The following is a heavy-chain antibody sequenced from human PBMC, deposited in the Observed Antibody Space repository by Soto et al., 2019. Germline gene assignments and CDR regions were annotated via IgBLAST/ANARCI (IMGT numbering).Heavy chain of an antibody. V-gene: IGHV4-59*01. CDR2: IHYSGTT. CDR1: GGSMRNYF. Sequence: WETLSLTCTVSGGSMRNYFWTWIRQPPGKGLEWIGYIHYSGTTSFFPSYNPSLRSRVTISEDTSKNQFSLKLLSVTTADTAVYFCAAGEASSRNLAPYYLDFWGQGTLVTVSS. CDR3: AAGEASSRNLAPYYLDF. D-gene: IGHD6-13*01. J-gene: IGHJ4*02.